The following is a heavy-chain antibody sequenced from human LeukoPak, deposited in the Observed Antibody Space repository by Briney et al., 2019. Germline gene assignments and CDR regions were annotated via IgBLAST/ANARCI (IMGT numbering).Heavy chain of an antibody. CDR2: IYYSGST. Sequence: PSETLSLTCTVSGGSISSSSYYWGWIRQPPGKGLEWIGSIYYSGSTYYNPSLKGRVTISVDTSKNQFSLKLSSVTAADTAVYYCARLRDDYVWGSFLFDYWGQGTLVTVSS. CDR1: GGSISSSSYY. V-gene: IGHV4-39*01. D-gene: IGHD3-16*01. CDR3: ARLRDDYVWGSFLFDY. J-gene: IGHJ4*02.